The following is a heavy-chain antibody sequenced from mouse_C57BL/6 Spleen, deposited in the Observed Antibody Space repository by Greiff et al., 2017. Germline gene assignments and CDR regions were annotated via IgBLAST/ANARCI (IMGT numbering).Heavy chain of an antibody. J-gene: IGHJ2*01. CDR2: ILPGSGST. CDR1: GYTFTGYW. D-gene: IGHD1-1*01. Sequence: VQLQQSGAELMMPGASVKLSCTATGYTFTGYWLEWVKQRPGHGLAWIGEILPGSGSTNYNGKFKGKATFTADTSSITAYMQLSSLTTEDSAIYYCANYYDSDYWGQGTTLTVSS. V-gene: IGHV1-9*01. CDR3: ANYYDSDY.